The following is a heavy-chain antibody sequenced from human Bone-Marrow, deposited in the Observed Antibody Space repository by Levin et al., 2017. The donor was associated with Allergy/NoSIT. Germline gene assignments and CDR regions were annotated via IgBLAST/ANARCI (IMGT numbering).Heavy chain of an antibody. CDR3: AKGRGSYSQVRWYFDL. CDR2: ISWNSGSI. J-gene: IGHJ2*01. Sequence: ALRLSCAASGFTFDDYAMHWVRQAPGKGLEWVSGISWNSGSIGYADSVKGRFTISRDNAKNSLYLQMNSLRAEDTALYYCAKGRGSYSQVRWYFDLWGRGTLVTVSS. D-gene: IGHD1-26*01. CDR1: GFTFDDYA. V-gene: IGHV3-9*01.